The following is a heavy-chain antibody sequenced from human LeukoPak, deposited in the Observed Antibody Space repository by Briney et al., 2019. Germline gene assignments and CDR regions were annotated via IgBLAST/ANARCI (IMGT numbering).Heavy chain of an antibody. Sequence: GGSLRLSCAASGFTVSSNYMSWVRQAPGKGLEWVSVIYSSGSTYYADSVKGRFTISRDNSKNTLYLQMNSLRAEDTAVYYCARVASGSYYYPFDYWGQGTLVTVSS. D-gene: IGHD1-26*01. CDR2: IYSSGST. CDR3: ARVASGSYYYPFDY. J-gene: IGHJ4*02. CDR1: GFTVSSNY. V-gene: IGHV3-53*01.